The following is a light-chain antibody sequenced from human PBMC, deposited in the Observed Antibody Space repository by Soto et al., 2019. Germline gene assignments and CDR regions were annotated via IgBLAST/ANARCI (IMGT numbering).Light chain of an antibody. J-gene: IGKJ1*01. Sequence: NVLTQFPANLSLSPGERATLSCRASQSISETLAWYQQKHGQAPRLLIHGASTRATGFPDRFRGSGSGTDFTLTISRLETEDGAVYDCQQSANSNGTFGQGTKVDIK. CDR2: GAS. V-gene: IGKV3-20*01. CDR1: QSISET. CDR3: QQSANSNGT.